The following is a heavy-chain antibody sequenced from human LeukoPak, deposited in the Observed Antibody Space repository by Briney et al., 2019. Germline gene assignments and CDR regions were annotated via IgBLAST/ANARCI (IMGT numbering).Heavy chain of an antibody. CDR3: ARIWGFTGYHFDY. Sequence: PSETLSLTCAVYGGSFSGYYWSWIRQPPGKGLEWIGEINHSGSTNYSPSLKSRVTISVDTTKNQFSLKLSSVTAADTAVYYCARIWGFTGYHFDYWGQGTLVTVSS. D-gene: IGHD7-27*01. CDR2: INHSGST. J-gene: IGHJ4*02. V-gene: IGHV4-34*01. CDR1: GGSFSGYY.